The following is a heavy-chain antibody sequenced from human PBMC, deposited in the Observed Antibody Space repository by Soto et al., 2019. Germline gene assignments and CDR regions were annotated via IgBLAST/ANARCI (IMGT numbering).Heavy chain of an antibody. Sequence: GGSLRLSCAASGFTFSSYWMSWVRQAPGKGLEWVANIKQDGSEKYYADSVKGRFTISRDNSKNTLYLQMNSLRAEDTAVYYCANPIAARPYWGQGTLVTVSS. V-gene: IGHV3-7*03. CDR2: IKQDGSEK. CDR1: GFTFSSYW. D-gene: IGHD6-6*01. CDR3: ANPIAARPY. J-gene: IGHJ4*02.